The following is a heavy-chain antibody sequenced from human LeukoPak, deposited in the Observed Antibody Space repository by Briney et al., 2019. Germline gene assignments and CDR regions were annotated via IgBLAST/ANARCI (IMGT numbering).Heavy chain of an antibody. CDR1: GFTFSSYG. CDR2: IRNDGSNK. D-gene: IGHD6-19*01. V-gene: IGHV3-30*02. Sequence: GGSLRLSCAASGFTFSSYGMHWARQAPGKGLEWVAFIRNDGSNKYYADSVKGRFTISRDNAKNSLYLQMNSLRAEDTAVYYCVRARLSQYSSGWYSAFFDYWGQGTLVTVSS. CDR3: VRARLSQYSSGWYSAFFDY. J-gene: IGHJ4*02.